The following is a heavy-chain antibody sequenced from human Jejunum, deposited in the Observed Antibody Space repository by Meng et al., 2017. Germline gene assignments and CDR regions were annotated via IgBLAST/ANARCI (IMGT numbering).Heavy chain of an antibody. CDR3: ARHEVDFDN. Sequence: QVQLQQWGAGLLKPSETLSLTCAVYGGSISGYFWSWIRQAPGEGLEWVGEFTRGGTTNYNPSLKSRVTISADTSKNQFSLTLSSVSAADTAVYYCARHEVDFDNWGQGTLVTV. D-gene: IGHD1-26*01. CDR1: GGSISGYF. V-gene: IGHV4-34*02. CDR2: FTRGGTT. J-gene: IGHJ4*02.